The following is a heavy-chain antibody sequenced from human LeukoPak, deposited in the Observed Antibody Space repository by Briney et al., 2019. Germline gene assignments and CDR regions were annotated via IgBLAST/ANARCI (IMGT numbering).Heavy chain of an antibody. J-gene: IGHJ5*02. D-gene: IGHD3-10*01. Sequence: ASVKVFCKASGYTFTGYYMHWVRQAPGQGLECMGWINPNSGGTNYAQKFQGRVTMTRDTSISTAYMELSRLRSDDTAVYYCARDPGWFGELGNWFDPWGQGTLVTVSS. V-gene: IGHV1-2*02. CDR2: INPNSGGT. CDR3: ARDPGWFGELGNWFDP. CDR1: GYTFTGYY.